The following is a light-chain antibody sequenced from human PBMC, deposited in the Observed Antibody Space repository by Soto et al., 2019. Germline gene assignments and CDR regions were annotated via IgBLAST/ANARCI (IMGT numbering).Light chain of an antibody. Sequence: EIVMTQSPATLSVSPGERVILSCRASQSVSDNLAWYQQKPGQAPRLLIYGASTRATTIPARFSGSGSGTEVTLTISSMQSEDFAGCYCQQSKNWPYTFGQGTSLDIK. CDR3: QQSKNWPYT. J-gene: IGKJ2*01. V-gene: IGKV3-15*01. CDR1: QSVSDN. CDR2: GAS.